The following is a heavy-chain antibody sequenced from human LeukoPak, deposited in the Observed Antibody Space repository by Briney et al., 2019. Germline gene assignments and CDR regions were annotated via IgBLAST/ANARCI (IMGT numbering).Heavy chain of an antibody. CDR2: IYSGCCP. CDR3: ASGSGSYRTPYYYMGV. CDR1: GLTVRSYY. J-gene: IGHJ6*03. D-gene: IGHD3-10*01. V-gene: IGHV3-53*01. Sequence: GGSLRLSCAASGLTVRSYYMSWVRHSPGKALEWVSVIYSGCCPYFQNSVKGPFTLSRDNSKNTLYLQMNSLRAEDTAVYYCASGSGSYRTPYYYMGVWGTGTTVTVSS.